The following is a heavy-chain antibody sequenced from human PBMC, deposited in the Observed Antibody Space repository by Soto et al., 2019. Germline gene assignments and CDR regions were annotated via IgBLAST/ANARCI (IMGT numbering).Heavy chain of an antibody. Sequence: GGSLRLSWATSGFTFSSYAMTWVRQAPGKGLEWVSSISGSGISTYYADSVEGRFTISRDNSKNTLYLQMNSLRAEDAAVYYCAKSAGSNAYYPNDYWGQGTLVTVSS. J-gene: IGHJ4*02. CDR1: GFTFSSYA. CDR3: AKSAGSNAYYPNDY. CDR2: ISGSGIST. V-gene: IGHV3-23*01. D-gene: IGHD3-16*01.